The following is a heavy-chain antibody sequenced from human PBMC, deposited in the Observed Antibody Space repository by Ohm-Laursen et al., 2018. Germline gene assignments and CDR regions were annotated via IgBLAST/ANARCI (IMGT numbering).Heavy chain of an antibody. Sequence: ASVKVSCKASGYTFTDYYMHWLRLAPGQGFEWMGWINPQNGDAHYIQKFQGRVTMTRDTSISIAYMELSRLRSDDTAVYYCARDRDSSSWSNWFDPWGQGTLVTVSS. CDR3: ARDRDSSSWSNWFDP. J-gene: IGHJ5*02. CDR2: INPQNGDA. D-gene: IGHD6-13*01. V-gene: IGHV1-2*02. CDR1: GYTFTDYY.